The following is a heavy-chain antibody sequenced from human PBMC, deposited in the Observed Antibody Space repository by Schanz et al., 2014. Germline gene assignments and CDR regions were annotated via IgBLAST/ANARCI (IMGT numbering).Heavy chain of an antibody. V-gene: IGHV1-69*02. CDR3: ARGGGPEDVFDI. CDR1: GGTFNSYT. Sequence: QVQLVQSGAEVKKPGSSMKVSCKASGGTFNSYTVNWVRQAPGQGLEWMGRVIPILGVTHYAQKFQDKVTITADTSTTTAYMELSGLRSDDTAVYYCARGGGPEDVFDIWGQGTILTVSS. D-gene: IGHD2-15*01. CDR2: VIPILGVT. J-gene: IGHJ3*02.